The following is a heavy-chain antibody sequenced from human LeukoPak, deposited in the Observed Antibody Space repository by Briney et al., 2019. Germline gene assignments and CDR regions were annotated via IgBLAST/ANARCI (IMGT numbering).Heavy chain of an antibody. Sequence: PGGSLRLSCEASGSTFNTYAIHWVRQAPGKGLEWVSGICGSGGCTYYADSVKGRFTISRDNSKNTVYLQMNSLTADDTAVYYCAKTTVGYSSGRYPGWPADCWGQGTLVTVSS. CDR3: AKTTVGYSSGRYPGWPADC. D-gene: IGHD6-19*01. CDR2: ICGSGGCT. J-gene: IGHJ4*02. CDR1: GSTFNTYA. V-gene: IGHV3-23*01.